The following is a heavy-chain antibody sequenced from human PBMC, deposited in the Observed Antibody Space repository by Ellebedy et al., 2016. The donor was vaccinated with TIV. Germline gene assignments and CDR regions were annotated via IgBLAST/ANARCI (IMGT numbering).Heavy chain of an antibody. Sequence: PGGSLRLSCAASGFTVGNNFMSWVRQAPGKGLEWVSLIYSGCSTDYADSVKGRFTISRDSSMNTVYLQMNNLKVEDTAFYYCATRPGFAAGGSGYWGQGALVTVSS. CDR2: IYSGCST. D-gene: IGHD3-10*01. CDR3: ATRPGFAAGGSGY. CDR1: GFTVGNNF. J-gene: IGHJ4*02. V-gene: IGHV3-53*01.